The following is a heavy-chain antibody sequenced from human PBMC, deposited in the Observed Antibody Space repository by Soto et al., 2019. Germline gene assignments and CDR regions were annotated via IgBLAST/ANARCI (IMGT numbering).Heavy chain of an antibody. V-gene: IGHV3-23*01. Sequence: GGSLRLSCAASGFTFSSYAMSWVRQAPGKGLEWVSAISGSGGSTYYADSVKGRFTISRDNSKNTLYLQMNSLRAEDTAVYYCAKASGWQQLVWDGMDVWGQGTTVTVSS. D-gene: IGHD6-6*01. J-gene: IGHJ6*02. CDR3: AKASGWQQLVWDGMDV. CDR2: ISGSGGST. CDR1: GFTFSSYA.